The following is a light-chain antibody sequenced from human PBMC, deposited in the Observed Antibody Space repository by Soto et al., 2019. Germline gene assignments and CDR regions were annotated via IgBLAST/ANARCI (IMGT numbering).Light chain of an antibody. V-gene: IGLV1-47*01. CDR2: ENN. Sequence: QSVLRQPPSASGTPGQSVTISCSGSTSNIGSSSVYWYQQLPGTAPKVFIYENNRRPSGVPVRFSGSKSGTSASLAISGLRSEDEADYYCATWDDSLSGPVFGGGTKLTVL. CDR3: ATWDDSLSGPV. J-gene: IGLJ2*01. CDR1: TSNIGSSS.